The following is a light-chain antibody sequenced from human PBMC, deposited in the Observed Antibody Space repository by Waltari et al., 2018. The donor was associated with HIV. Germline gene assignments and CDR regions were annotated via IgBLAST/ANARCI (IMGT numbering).Light chain of an antibody. CDR3: QQFFSFPRT. J-gene: IGKJ1*01. V-gene: IGKV4-1*01. CDR1: QSVLSSSNNKNH. CDR2: WAS. Sequence: DIVMTQSPDSLDLSLGGRDTITCKSSQSVLSSSNNKNHLAWYQQKPGQPPKLLFYWASIREVGVPDRFTGSGSGTIFNLTVSSLQADDVAVYYCQQFFSFPRTFGQGTKVEI.